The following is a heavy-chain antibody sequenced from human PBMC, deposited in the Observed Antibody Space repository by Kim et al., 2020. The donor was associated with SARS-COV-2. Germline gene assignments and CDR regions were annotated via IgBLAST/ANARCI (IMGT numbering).Heavy chain of an antibody. CDR1: GYSFTSYW. D-gene: IGHD6-13*01. Sequence: GESLKISCKGSGYSFTSYWISWVRQMPGKGLEWMGRIDPSDSYTNYSPSFQGHVTISADKSISTAYLQWSSLKASDTAMYYCARDPEGIAAAGWGLDYWGQGTLVTVSS. CDR3: ARDPEGIAAAGWGLDY. J-gene: IGHJ4*02. V-gene: IGHV5-10-1*01. CDR2: IDPSDSYT.